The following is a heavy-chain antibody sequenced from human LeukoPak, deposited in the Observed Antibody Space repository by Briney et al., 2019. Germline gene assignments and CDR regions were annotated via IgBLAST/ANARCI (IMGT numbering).Heavy chain of an antibody. D-gene: IGHD2-15*01. CDR1: GGSVSSGSYY. V-gene: IGHV4-61*01. J-gene: IGHJ3*02. CDR3: ARGYCSGGSCYSAAFDT. Sequence: PSETLSLTCTVSGGSVSSGSYYWSWIRQPPGKGLEWIGYIYYSGSTNYNPSLKSRVTISVDTSKNQFSLKLSSVTAADTAVYYCARGYCSGGSCYSAAFDTWGQGTMVTVSS. CDR2: IYYSGST.